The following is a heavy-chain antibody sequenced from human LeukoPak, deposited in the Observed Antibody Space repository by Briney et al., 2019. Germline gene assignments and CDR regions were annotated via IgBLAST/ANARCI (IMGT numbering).Heavy chain of an antibody. V-gene: IGHV4-59*02. D-gene: IGHD1-1*01. CDR2: IYYSGST. J-gene: IGHJ5*02. Sequence: PSETLSLTCTVSGGSVSSNYWSWIRQPPGKGLEWIGYIYYSGSTNYNPSLKSRVTISLDTSKNQFSLRLNSVTAADTAVYYCASGRWFDPWGQGTLVTVSS. CDR3: ASGRWFDP. CDR1: GGSVSSNY.